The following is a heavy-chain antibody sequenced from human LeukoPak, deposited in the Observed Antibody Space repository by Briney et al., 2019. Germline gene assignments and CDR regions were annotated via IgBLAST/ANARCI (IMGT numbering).Heavy chain of an antibody. CDR3: ARNEYGDYGLHY. Sequence: GGSLRLSCAASGFTFSDHYMDWVRQAPGKGLEWVGRTRNKVNSNTTEYAASVKGRFIISRDDSKNSLFLQMNSLKTEDTAVYYCARNEYGDYGLHYWGQGTLVTVSS. J-gene: IGHJ4*02. D-gene: IGHD4-17*01. CDR2: TRNKVNSNTT. CDR1: GFTFSDHY. V-gene: IGHV3-72*01.